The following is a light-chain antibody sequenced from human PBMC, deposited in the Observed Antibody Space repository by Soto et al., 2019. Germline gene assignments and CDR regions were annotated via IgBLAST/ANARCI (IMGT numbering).Light chain of an antibody. V-gene: IGKV3-20*01. Sequence: EIVLTQSPGTLSLSPGERATLSCRASQSVSSSYLTWYQQKPGQAPRLLIYGASTRATGIPDRFSGSESGKDFTLTISSLEPEDFSAYYCQQYDSSLYTFGQGTKLEIK. CDR2: GAS. J-gene: IGKJ2*01. CDR1: QSVSSSY. CDR3: QQYDSSLYT.